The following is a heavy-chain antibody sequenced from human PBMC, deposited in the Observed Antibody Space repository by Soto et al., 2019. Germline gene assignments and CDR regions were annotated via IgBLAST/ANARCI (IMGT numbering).Heavy chain of an antibody. Sequence: PGGSLRISCAASGFTFCTCWMMGVRQAPGKGLEWVANINQDGSERYYVDSVKGRFTISRDNAKNSLYLQMNSLRAEDTAVYYCARDPGGMWLRLPSFDYWGQGTLVTVSS. CDR3: ARDPGGMWLRLPSFDY. V-gene: IGHV3-7*03. J-gene: IGHJ4*02. CDR1: GFTFCTCW. D-gene: IGHD5-12*01. CDR2: INQDGSER.